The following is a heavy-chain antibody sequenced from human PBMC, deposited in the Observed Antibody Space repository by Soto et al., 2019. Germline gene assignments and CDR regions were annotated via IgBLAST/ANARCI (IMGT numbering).Heavy chain of an antibody. Sequence: SETLSLTCTVSGGSISSNYWTWIRQPPGKGLEWIGYVYNSGSTTYNPSLQSRVTISEDTSKSQFSLKVNSMTAADTAVYYCARYRREAVAGYTLDNWGQGILVTVSS. CDR1: GGSISSNY. D-gene: IGHD6-13*01. J-gene: IGHJ4*02. V-gene: IGHV4-59*01. CDR3: ARYRREAVAGYTLDN. CDR2: VYNSGST.